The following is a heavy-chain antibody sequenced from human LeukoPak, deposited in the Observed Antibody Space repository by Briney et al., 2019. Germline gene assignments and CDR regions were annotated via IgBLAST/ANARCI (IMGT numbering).Heavy chain of an antibody. CDR2: TSGDGITP. V-gene: IGHV3-43*02. Sequence: GGSLSLSCAASGFTFHNSAIHWVRQSPGKGLEWVSLTSGDGITPCFADYVKGRFTISRDNAKNSLYLQVNSLRAEDTAVYYCARDWPPNWFDPWGQGTLVTVSS. J-gene: IGHJ5*02. CDR3: ARDWPPNWFDP. CDR1: GFTFHNSA.